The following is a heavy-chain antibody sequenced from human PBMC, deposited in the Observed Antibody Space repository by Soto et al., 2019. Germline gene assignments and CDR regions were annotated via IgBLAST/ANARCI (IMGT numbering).Heavy chain of an antibody. CDR3: ASGGDSRGLGY. J-gene: IGHJ4*02. CDR2: IIPILGIA. CDR1: GGTFSSYT. Sequence: QVQLVQSGAEVKKPGSSVKVSCKASGGTFSSYTISWVRQAPGQGLEWMGRIIPILGIANYAQKFQGRVTITADKSTSTGYMELSSLRSEDTAVYYCASGGDSRGLGYWGQGTLVTVSS. V-gene: IGHV1-69*02. D-gene: IGHD6-13*01.